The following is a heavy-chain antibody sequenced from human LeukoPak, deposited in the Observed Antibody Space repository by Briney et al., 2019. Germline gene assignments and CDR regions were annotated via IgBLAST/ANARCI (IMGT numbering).Heavy chain of an antibody. J-gene: IGHJ1*01. CDR3: ARDSDYYDSRGYFQH. Sequence: GGSLRLSCAASGFTFSSYSMNWVRQAPGKGLEWVSSISSSSSYIYYADSVKGRFTISRDNAKNSLYLQMNSPRAEDTAVYYCARDSDYYDSRGYFQHWGQGTLVTVSS. CDR2: ISSSSSYI. CDR1: GFTFSSYS. D-gene: IGHD3-22*01. V-gene: IGHV3-21*01.